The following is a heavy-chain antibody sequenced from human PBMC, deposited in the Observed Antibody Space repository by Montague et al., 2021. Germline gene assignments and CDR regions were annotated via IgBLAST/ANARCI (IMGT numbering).Heavy chain of an antibody. D-gene: IGHD4/OR15-4a*01. CDR3: ARNPAYGALDY. CDR1: GLIFSHSW. V-gene: IGHV3-7*03. Sequence: SLRFSCAASGLIFSHSWMAWVRLPPGKGLEWVAGVNPDGSQVGYVESVKGRFTVSKDNAKNSLFLQMNSLRGDDTALYYCARNPAYGALDYWGQGTRVTVSS. CDR2: VNPDGSQV. J-gene: IGHJ4*02.